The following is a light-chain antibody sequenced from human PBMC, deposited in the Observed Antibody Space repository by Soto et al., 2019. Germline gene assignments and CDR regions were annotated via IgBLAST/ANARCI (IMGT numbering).Light chain of an antibody. J-gene: IGKJ4*01. CDR2: DAS. V-gene: IGKV1-33*01. Sequence: DIQMTQSPSSLSASVGDRVTITCQASQDIINYLNWYQHKPGTAPKLLIYDASNLEIGVPSRFSGSGSGTDFTLTISSLQPEDIATYYCQQYDDLFITFGGGTKVEIK. CDR1: QDIINY. CDR3: QQYDDLFIT.